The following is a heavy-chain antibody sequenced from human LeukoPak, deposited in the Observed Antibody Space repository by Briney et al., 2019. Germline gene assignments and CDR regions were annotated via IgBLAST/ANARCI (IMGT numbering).Heavy chain of an antibody. J-gene: IGHJ4*02. CDR3: ARGFRNGPFDC. V-gene: IGHV3-20*04. D-gene: IGHD2-8*01. Sequence: PGRSLRPSCEASGFTVDDYGIGCVRQPPGKGLGWVSGINRNGGSTDYADSVKGRFTISRDNAKNSHFLQMNSLRVEDTALYYCARGFRNGPFDCWGQETLVTVSS. CDR1: GFTVDDYG. CDR2: INRNGGST.